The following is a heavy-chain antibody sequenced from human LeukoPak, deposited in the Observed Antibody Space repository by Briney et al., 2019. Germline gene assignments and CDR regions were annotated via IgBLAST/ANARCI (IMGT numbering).Heavy chain of an antibody. CDR2: ISGGGGHT. J-gene: IGHJ4*02. D-gene: IGHD4-17*01. Sequence: GGSLRLSCVASGXTFSNYAMTWVRQAPGKGLEWVSAISGGGGHTYHTDSVKGRFTVSRDNSRNSLYLQMNSLRAEDTAVYYCAKNFGDGLPFYDYWGQGILVTVSS. V-gene: IGHV3-23*01. CDR1: GXTFSNYA. CDR3: AKNFGDGLPFYDY.